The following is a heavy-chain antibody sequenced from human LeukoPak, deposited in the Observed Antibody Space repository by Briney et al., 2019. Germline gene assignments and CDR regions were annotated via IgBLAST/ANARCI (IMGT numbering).Heavy chain of an antibody. V-gene: IGHV1-18*01. CDR1: GYMFANYG. CDR2: ISPNNAGT. D-gene: IGHD3-10*01. CDR3: ARDYYGSESLPAY. Sequence: GASVKVSCKASGYMFANYGISWVRQAPGQGLEWMGWISPNNAGTKTAHTMKGRVTMAADTSTSTAYIELRSLRSDDTAVYYCARDYYGSESLPAYWGQGTLVTVSS. J-gene: IGHJ4*02.